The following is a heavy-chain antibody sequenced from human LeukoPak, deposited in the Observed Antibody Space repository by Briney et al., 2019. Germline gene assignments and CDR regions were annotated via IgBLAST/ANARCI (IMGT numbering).Heavy chain of an antibody. D-gene: IGHD6-19*01. J-gene: IGHJ3*02. CDR3: TTDSSSGWYGAFDI. Sequence: PGGSLRLSCAASGFTFSSYSMNWVRQAPGKGLEWVGRIKSKTDGGTTDYAAPVKGRFTISRDDSKNTLYLQMNSLRTEDTAVYYCTTDSSSGWYGAFDIWGQGTMVTVSS. CDR2: IKSKTDGGTT. V-gene: IGHV3-15*01. CDR1: GFTFSSYS.